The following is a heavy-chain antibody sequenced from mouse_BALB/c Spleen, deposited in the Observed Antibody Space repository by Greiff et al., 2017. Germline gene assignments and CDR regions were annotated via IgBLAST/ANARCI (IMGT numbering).Heavy chain of an antibody. CDR3: ARGPPYDYTPSWFAY. CDR2: ISSGSSTI. D-gene: IGHD2-4*01. J-gene: IGHJ3*01. V-gene: IGHV5-17*02. Sequence: EVQRVESGGGLVQPGGSRKLSCAASGFTFSSFGMHWVRQAPEKGLEWVAYISSGSSTIYYADTVKGRFTISRDNPKNTLFLQMTSLRSEDTAMYYCARGPPYDYTPSWFAYWGQGTLVTVSA. CDR1: GFTFSSFG.